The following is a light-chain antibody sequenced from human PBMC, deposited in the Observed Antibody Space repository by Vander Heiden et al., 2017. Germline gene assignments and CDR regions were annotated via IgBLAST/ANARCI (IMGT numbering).Light chain of an antibody. V-gene: IGKV3-20*01. J-gene: IGKJ1*01. CDR3: QQYGRSSRT. CDR1: QNVISTF. CDR2: GAS. Sequence: DIVLTQSPGPLSLSPGERATLSCRASQNVISTFLAWYQQKPGQAPRLLIYGASSRATGIPDRFSGSGSGTDFTLTISRLEPEDFAVYYCQQYGRSSRTFGQGTKVEAK.